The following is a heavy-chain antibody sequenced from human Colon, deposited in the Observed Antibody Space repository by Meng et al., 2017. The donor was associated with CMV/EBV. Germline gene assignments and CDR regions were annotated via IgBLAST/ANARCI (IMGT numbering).Heavy chain of an antibody. D-gene: IGHD1/OR15-1a*01. CDR1: GFFVSNTY. V-gene: IGHV3-53*01. Sequence: GESLKISCAGSGFFVSNTYINWVRQAPGKGLEWVSVIYRGGSPFYTDSVKGRFTISRDISKNTVSLQMNSLRAEDTAVYYCATSRGPGGYFYGMDAWGQGTTVTVSS. CDR2: IYRGGSP. CDR3: ATSRGPGGYFYGMDA. J-gene: IGHJ6*02.